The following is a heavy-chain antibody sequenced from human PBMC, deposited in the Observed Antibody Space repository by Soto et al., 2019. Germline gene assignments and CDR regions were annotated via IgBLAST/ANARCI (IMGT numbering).Heavy chain of an antibody. Sequence: EVQLVESGGGLVQPGGSLRLSCAASGFTFSSYWMHWVRQVPGKGLVWVSRINNDGSSTSYAESVKGRFTISRDNAKNTLYLQMNSLRAEDTAVYYCARGTIGAAGTDYWGQGTLVTVSS. V-gene: IGHV3-74*01. D-gene: IGHD6-13*01. J-gene: IGHJ4*02. CDR1: GFTFSSYW. CDR3: ARGTIGAAGTDY. CDR2: INNDGSST.